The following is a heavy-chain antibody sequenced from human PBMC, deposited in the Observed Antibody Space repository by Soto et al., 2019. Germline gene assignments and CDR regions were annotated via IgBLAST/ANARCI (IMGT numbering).Heavy chain of an antibody. CDR1: GFTFSGYY. CDR3: AREARYYDSSGYYSLRPDAFDI. D-gene: IGHD3-22*01. V-gene: IGHV3-11*06. CDR2: ISSSSSYT. Sequence: GGSLRLSCAASGFTFSGYYMSWIRQAPGKGLEWVSYISSSSSYTNYADSVKGRFTISRDNAKNSLYLQMNSLRAEDTAVYYCAREARYYDSSGYYSLRPDAFDIWGQGTMVTVSS. J-gene: IGHJ3*02.